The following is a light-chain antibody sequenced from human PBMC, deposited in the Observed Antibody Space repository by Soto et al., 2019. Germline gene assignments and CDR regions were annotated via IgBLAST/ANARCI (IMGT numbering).Light chain of an antibody. CDR1: SSDVGSYNL. J-gene: IGLJ2*01. Sequence: QSALTQPASVSGSPGQSITISCTGTSSDVGSYNLVSWYQQHPGKAPKLMSYEVSKRPSGVSNRFSGSKSGNTASLTISGLQAEDEADYYCCSYAGSSTSYVVFGGGTKVTVL. V-gene: IGLV2-23*02. CDR3: CSYAGSSTSYVV. CDR2: EVS.